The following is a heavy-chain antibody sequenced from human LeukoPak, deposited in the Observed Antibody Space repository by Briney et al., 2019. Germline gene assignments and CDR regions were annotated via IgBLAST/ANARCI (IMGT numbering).Heavy chain of an antibody. CDR3: ARQDTSSYPADY. D-gene: IGHD1-26*01. V-gene: IGHV4-59*08. J-gene: IGHJ4*02. CDR2: VYYSGST. CDR1: GGSISSYY. Sequence: SETLSLTCTGSGGSISSYYWSWIRQPPGEGLEWIGNVYYSGSTNYNPSLESRVTISVDTSKNYFSLKLNSVTAADTAMYYCARQDTSSYPADYWGQGTLVTVSS.